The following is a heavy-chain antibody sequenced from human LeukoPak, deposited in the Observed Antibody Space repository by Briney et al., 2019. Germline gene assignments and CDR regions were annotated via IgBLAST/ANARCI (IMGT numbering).Heavy chain of an antibody. CDR3: AKAHDIWGGPSLPHPPYFDY. J-gene: IGHJ4*02. CDR2: ISYDGSNK. CDR1: GFTFSSYG. D-gene: IGHD3-9*01. Sequence: PGGSLRLSCAASGFTFSSYGMHWVRQAPGKGLEWVAVISYDGSNKYYADSVKGRFTISRDNSKNTLYLQMNSLRAEDTAVYYCAKAHDIWGGPSLPHPPYFDYWGQGTLVTVSS. V-gene: IGHV3-30*18.